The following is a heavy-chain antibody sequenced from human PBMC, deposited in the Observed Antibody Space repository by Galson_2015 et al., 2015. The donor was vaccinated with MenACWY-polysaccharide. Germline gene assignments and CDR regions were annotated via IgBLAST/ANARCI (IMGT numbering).Heavy chain of an antibody. CDR1: GFTFSSYW. Sequence: SLRLSCAASGFTFSSYWMSWVRQAPGKGLEWVANIKHDGSEKYYVDSVKGRFTISRDNAKNSLYLQMNSLRAEDTAVYYCARWMLRSQLDYWGQGTLATAS. CDR3: ARWMLRSQLDY. V-gene: IGHV3-7*01. D-gene: IGHD2-8*01. J-gene: IGHJ4*02. CDR2: IKHDGSEK.